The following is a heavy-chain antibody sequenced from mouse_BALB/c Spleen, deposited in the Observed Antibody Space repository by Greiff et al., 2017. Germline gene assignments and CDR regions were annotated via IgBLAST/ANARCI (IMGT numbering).Heavy chain of an antibody. D-gene: IGHD2-1*01. CDR2: ISSGSSTI. Sequence: EVQGVESGGGLVQPGGSRKLSCAASGFTFSSFGMHWVRQAPEKGLEWVAYISSGSSTIYYADTVKGRFTISRDNPKNTLFLQMTSLRSEDTAMYYCARRAIYYGNYVGAMDYWGQGTSVTVSS. J-gene: IGHJ4*01. CDR1: GFTFSSFG. V-gene: IGHV5-17*02. CDR3: ARRAIYYGNYVGAMDY.